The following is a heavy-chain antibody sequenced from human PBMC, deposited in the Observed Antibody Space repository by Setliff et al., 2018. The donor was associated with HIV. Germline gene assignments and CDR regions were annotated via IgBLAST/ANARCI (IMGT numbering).Heavy chain of an antibody. CDR1: GYTFTNYG. CDR3: ARGRKYLTTVTSSYFYYMDV. CDR2: ISVYNGNT. Sequence: ASVKVSCKASGYTFTNYGINWVRQAPGQGLEWMGWISVYNGNTNFAQKLPGRVTITRNTSISTAYMELSSLSSEDTAVYYCARGRKYLTTVTSSYFYYMDVWGKGTTVTVSS. J-gene: IGHJ6*03. D-gene: IGHD4-4*01. V-gene: IGHV1-18*01.